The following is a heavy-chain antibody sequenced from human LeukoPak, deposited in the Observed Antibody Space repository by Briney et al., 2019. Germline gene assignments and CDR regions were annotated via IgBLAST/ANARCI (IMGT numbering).Heavy chain of an antibody. CDR1: GYSFTSYW. CDR3: ARRVGATFKWFDP. D-gene: IGHD1-26*01. CDR2: IYPGDSDT. J-gene: IGHJ5*02. V-gene: IGHV5-51*01. Sequence: GESLQISCKGSGYSFTSYWIGWVRQLPGKGLEWMGIIYPGDSDTRYSPSFQGQVTISADKSISTAYLQWSSLKASDTAMYYCARRVGATFKWFDPWGQGTLVTVSS.